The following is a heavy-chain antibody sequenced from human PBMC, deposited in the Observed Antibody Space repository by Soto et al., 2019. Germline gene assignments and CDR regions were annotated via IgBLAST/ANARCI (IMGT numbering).Heavy chain of an antibody. Sequence: SETLSLTCTVSGGSISSGGYYWSWIRQHPGKGLEWIGYIYYSGSTYYNPSLKSRVTISVDTSKNQFSLKLSSVTAADAAVYYCARDLRDILTGYYYYYGMDVWGQGTTVTVSS. V-gene: IGHV4-31*03. D-gene: IGHD3-9*01. J-gene: IGHJ6*02. CDR3: ARDLRDILTGYYYYYGMDV. CDR1: GGSISSGGYY. CDR2: IYYSGST.